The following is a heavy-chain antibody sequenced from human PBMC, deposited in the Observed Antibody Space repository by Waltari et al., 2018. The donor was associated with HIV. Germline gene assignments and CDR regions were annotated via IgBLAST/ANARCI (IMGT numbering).Heavy chain of an antibody. D-gene: IGHD2-2*02. Sequence: QLQMQESGPGLVKPSETLSLTCSVSGDSISDTPFYWGWIRQPPGKGLEWIGSIPYSGTTSSRSSLVSGLIVSVDTPKTQFSLHLRSVSAADTAVYYCVRHWVYGSVPSAIRTFDNWGQGTLVXVSS. J-gene: IGHJ4*02. V-gene: IGHV4-39*01. CDR1: GDSISDTPFY. CDR3: VRHWVYGSVPSAIRTFDN. CDR2: IPYSGTT.